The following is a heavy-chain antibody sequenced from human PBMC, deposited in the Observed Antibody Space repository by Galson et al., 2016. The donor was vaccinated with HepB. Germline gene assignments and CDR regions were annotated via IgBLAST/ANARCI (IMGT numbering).Heavy chain of an antibody. CDR1: NYTFRRFG. CDR3: ARASWEFATKFDY. CDR2: ISAYNGDT. D-gene: IGHD1-26*01. J-gene: IGHJ4*02. Sequence: SVKVSCKASNYTFRRFGVTWVRQAPGQGLEWMGWISAYNGDTRYPQRFKGRVTLTTDTSTTTAYMDLRNLTSDDTALYYCARASWEFATKFDYWGQGTLGTVSS. V-gene: IGHV1-18*01.